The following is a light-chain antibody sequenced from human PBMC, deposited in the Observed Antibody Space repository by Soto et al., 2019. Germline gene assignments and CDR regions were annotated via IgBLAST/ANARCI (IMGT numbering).Light chain of an antibody. CDR2: AAS. CDR3: QQTYGPPLT. J-gene: IGKJ5*01. V-gene: IGKV1-39*01. Sequence: DFQMSRSPSSRARSLMYRVTITCQASQTMSNYLNWHHQRPGKAPKLLIYAASSLQSGVPSRFSGSGSGTDFTLTITSPQFEDFATYHCQQTYGPPLTFGQGTRLEIK. CDR1: QTMSNY.